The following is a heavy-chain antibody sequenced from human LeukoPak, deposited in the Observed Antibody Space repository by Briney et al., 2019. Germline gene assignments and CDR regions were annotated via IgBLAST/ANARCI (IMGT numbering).Heavy chain of an antibody. V-gene: IGHV3-21*04. J-gene: IGHJ4*02. CDR2: ISSSSSYI. CDR1: GFTFSSYS. D-gene: IGHD3-16*01. CDR3: AKGGRGTYYADS. Sequence: GGSLRLSCAASGFTFSSYSMNWVRQAPGKGLEWVSSISSSSSYIYYADSVKGRFTISRDNSKNTLYLQMNGLRAEDTAVYYCAKGGRGTYYADSWGQGTLVTVSS.